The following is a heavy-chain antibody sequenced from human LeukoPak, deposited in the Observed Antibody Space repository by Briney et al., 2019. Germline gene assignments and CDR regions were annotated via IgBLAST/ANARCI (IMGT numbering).Heavy chain of an antibody. J-gene: IGHJ4*01. Sequence: GGSLRLSCADCLYTLTTYNTNCARQAPGKGLEWVSYISSSSSYIYYADSVKGRFTISRDNAKKSLYLQMTSLTAEDTAVYYCARDRGAYCGGDCYLGFDYWGRGTLVTVSS. V-gene: IGHV3-21*01. CDR3: ARDRGAYCGGDCYLGFDY. CDR2: ISSSSSYI. D-gene: IGHD2-21*02. CDR1: LYTLTTYN.